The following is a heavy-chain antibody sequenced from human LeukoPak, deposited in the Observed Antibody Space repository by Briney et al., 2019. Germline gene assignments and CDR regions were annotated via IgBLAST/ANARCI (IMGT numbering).Heavy chain of an antibody. D-gene: IGHD3-10*01. CDR2: IKSKTDGGTT. Sequence: PGGSLRLSCAASGLTFSDTWMTWVRQAPGKGPEWVGRIKSKTDGGTTDYTTPVKGRFTISRDDSKNTLYLQMNSLKTEDTAVYYCVGRYLAYWGQGALVTVSS. CDR1: GLTFSDTW. V-gene: IGHV3-15*01. CDR3: VGRYLAY. J-gene: IGHJ4*02.